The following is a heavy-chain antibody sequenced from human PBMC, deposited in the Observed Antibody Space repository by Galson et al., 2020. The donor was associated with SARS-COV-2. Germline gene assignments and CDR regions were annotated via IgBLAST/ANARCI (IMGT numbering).Heavy chain of an antibody. CDR3: ARQEGSGWSGWFDP. D-gene: IGHD6-19*01. Sequence: ASETLSLTCTVSGGSISDSNYYWGWIRQTPGKVLEWIGSIYYSGNNDYNPSLKSRVTISIDKSKNQFSLQLSFVTAADTAVYYCARQEGSGWSGWFDPWGQGTLVTVSS. CDR2: IYYSGNN. J-gene: IGHJ5*02. V-gene: IGHV4-39*01. CDR1: GGSISDSNYY.